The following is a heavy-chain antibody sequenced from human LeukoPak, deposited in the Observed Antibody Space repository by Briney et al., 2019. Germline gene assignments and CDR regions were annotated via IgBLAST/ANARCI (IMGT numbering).Heavy chain of an antibody. CDR1: GFTFSSYA. D-gene: IGHD6-19*01. CDR3: AKDIAIAVAGAFDY. V-gene: IGHV3-23*01. J-gene: IGHJ4*02. Sequence: GGSLRLSCAASGFTFSSYAMSWVRQAPGKGLGWVSAISGSGGSTYYADSVKGRFTISRDNSKNTLYLQMNSLRAEDTAVYYCAKDIAIAVAGAFDYWGQGTLVTVSS. CDR2: ISGSGGST.